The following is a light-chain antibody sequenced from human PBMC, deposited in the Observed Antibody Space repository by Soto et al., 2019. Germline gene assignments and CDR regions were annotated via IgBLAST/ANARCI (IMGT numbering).Light chain of an antibody. Sequence: QSVLTQPPSVSGAPGQRVTISCTGGSSNIGAGYDVHWYQQLPGTAPKLLIYGNTNRPSGVPDRFSGSKSGTSASLAITGLLAEDEADYYCQSYDSSLSALYVFGTGTKVTVL. J-gene: IGLJ1*01. CDR1: SSNIGAGYD. CDR3: QSYDSSLSALYV. CDR2: GNT. V-gene: IGLV1-40*01.